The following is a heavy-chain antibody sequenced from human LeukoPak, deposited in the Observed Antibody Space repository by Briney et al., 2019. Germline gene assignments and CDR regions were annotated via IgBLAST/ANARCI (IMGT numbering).Heavy chain of an antibody. CDR3: ATDLSYQLLFDY. CDR1: GYTLTELS. J-gene: IGHJ4*02. D-gene: IGHD2-2*01. Sequence: ASVKVSCKVSGYTLTELSMHWVRQAPGKGLEWMGGFDPEDGETIYAQKFQGRVTMTEDTSTDTAYMELGSLRSEDTAVYYCATDLSYQLLFDYWGQGTLVTVSS. CDR2: FDPEDGET. V-gene: IGHV1-24*01.